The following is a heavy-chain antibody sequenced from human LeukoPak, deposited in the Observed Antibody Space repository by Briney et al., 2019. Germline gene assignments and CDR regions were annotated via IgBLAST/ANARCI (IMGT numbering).Heavy chain of an antibody. CDR3: VVEFAVDCSSISCPGPFDY. V-gene: IGHV3-23*01. CDR2: IGVGGRGI. J-gene: IGHJ4*02. D-gene: IGHD2-2*01. Sequence: GGSLRLSCAASGFTFRSYGMSWVRRAPGKGPEWVSTIGVGGRGIDYADSVKGRFSISRDNSENTLYLQMNSLRAEDTAVYYCVVEFAVDCSSISCPGPFDYWGQGTLVTVSS. CDR1: GFTFRSYG.